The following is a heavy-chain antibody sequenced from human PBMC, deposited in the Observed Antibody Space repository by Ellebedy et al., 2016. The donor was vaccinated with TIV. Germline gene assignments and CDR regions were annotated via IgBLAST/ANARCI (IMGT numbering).Heavy chain of an antibody. CDR2: ISYDGSNK. CDR3: TRGNDYYDSSGGY. CDR1: GFTFSSYA. V-gene: IGHV3-30*04. Sequence: GGSLRLXCAAPGFTFSSYAMHWVRQAPGKGLEWVAVISYDGSNKYYADSVKGRFTISRDNSKNTLYLQMNGLRAEDTAVYYCTRGNDYYDSSGGYWGQGTLVTVSS. D-gene: IGHD3-22*01. J-gene: IGHJ4*02.